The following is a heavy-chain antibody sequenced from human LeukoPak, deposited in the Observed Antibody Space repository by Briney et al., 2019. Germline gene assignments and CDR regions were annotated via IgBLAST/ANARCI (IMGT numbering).Heavy chain of an antibody. V-gene: IGHV3-23*01. Sequence: GGSLRLSCAASGFTFSDYVMSWVRQAPGKGLEWVSAISGSGSSTYYADSVKGRFTISRDNSKNTLYLQMNSLRAEDTAVNYCAKIPYSSPPGAFFDYWGQGTLVTVSS. D-gene: IGHD6-13*01. CDR1: GFTFSDYV. CDR2: ISGSGSST. J-gene: IGHJ4*02. CDR3: AKIPYSSPPGAFFDY.